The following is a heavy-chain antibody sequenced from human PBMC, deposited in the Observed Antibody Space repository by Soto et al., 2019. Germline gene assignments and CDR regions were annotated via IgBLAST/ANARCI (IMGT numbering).Heavy chain of an antibody. D-gene: IGHD3-10*01. Sequence: QEHLQQWGAGLLKPSETLSLTCAVYGGSFSDNNCTWIRKSQRKGLEWIGEINHSGTTNYNPSLKCRVTISGDTSKNQCSVWLSTVTAAVTAVEYDTRDIHDGRVGDQGARGQSWGPGTRVTLSS. CDR3: TRDIHDGRVGDQGARGQS. V-gene: IGHV4-34*01. CDR2: INHSGTT. J-gene: IGHJ5*02. CDR1: GGSFSDNN.